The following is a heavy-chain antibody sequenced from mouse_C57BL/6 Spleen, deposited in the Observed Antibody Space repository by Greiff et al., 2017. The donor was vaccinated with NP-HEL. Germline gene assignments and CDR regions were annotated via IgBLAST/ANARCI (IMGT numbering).Heavy chain of an antibody. V-gene: IGHV1-76*01. Sequence: VKLMESGAELVRPGASVKLSCKASGYTFTDYYINWVKQRPGQGLEWIARIYPGSGNTYYNEKFKGKATLTAEKSSSTAYMQHSSLTSEDSAVYFCARDYGSSRFAYWGQGTLVTVSA. CDR2: IYPGSGNT. CDR3: ARDYGSSRFAY. D-gene: IGHD1-1*01. CDR1: GYTFTDYY. J-gene: IGHJ3*01.